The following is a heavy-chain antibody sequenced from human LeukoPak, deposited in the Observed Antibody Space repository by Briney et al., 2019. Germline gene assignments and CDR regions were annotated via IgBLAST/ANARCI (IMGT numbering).Heavy chain of an antibody. J-gene: IGHJ5*02. CDR3: ARRVILVVAASNWFDP. Sequence: KPSETLSLTCTVSGGSISSSSYYWGWIRQPPGKGLEWIGSIYYSGSTYYNPSLKSRVTISVDTSKNQFSLKLSSVTAADTAVYYCARRVILVVAASNWFDPWGQGTLVTVSS. V-gene: IGHV4-39*07. D-gene: IGHD2-15*01. CDR1: GGSISSSSYY. CDR2: IYYSGST.